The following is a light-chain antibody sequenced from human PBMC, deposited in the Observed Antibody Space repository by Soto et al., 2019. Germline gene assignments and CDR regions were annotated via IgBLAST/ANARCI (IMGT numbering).Light chain of an antibody. CDR1: QSLLHSNGYNY. V-gene: IGKV2-28*01. CDR2: LGS. Sequence: DIVMTQSPLSLPVTPGEPASISCRSSQSLLHSNGYNYLDWYLQKPGQSPQLLIYLGSSRASGGPERFSGSGSGTDFTLTISRVEAEDVGVYYCMQALQTPLFTFGPGTKVDIK. CDR3: MQALQTPLFT. J-gene: IGKJ3*01.